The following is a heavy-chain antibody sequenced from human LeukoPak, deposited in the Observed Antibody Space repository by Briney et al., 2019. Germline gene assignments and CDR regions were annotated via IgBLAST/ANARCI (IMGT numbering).Heavy chain of an antibody. D-gene: IGHD3-22*01. V-gene: IGHV1-2*02. CDR2: ITPNSGGT. J-gene: IGHJ3*02. CDR3: ARVGYYYDSSGYWSEPLDAFDI. Sequence: ASVKVSCKASGYTFTSYAMNWVRQAPGQGLEWMGWITPNSGGTNYAQKFQGRVTMTTDTSTSTAYMELRSLRSDDTAVYYCARVGYYYDSSGYWSEPLDAFDIWGQGTMVTVSS. CDR1: GYTFTSYA.